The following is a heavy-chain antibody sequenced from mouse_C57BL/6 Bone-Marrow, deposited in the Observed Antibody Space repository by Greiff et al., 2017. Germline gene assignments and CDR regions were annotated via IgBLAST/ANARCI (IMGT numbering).Heavy chain of an antibody. CDR1: GYTFTSYW. CDR2: IDPSDSYT. CDR3: ARLYGRAMDY. V-gene: IGHV1-50*01. Sequence: QVQLQQPGAELVKPGASVKLSCKASGYTFTSYWMQWVKQRPGQGLEWIGEIDPSDSYTNYNQKFKGKATVTVDTSSSTAYMQHSSLTSEDSAVYYCARLYGRAMDYWGQGTSVTVSS. J-gene: IGHJ4*01. D-gene: IGHD1-1*01.